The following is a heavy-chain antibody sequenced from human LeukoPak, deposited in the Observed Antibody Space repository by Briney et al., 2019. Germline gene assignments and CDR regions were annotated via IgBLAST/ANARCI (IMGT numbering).Heavy chain of an antibody. V-gene: IGHV6-1*01. Sequence: SQTLSFTCAISGDSVYSNSAAWNWIRQSPSRGLEWLGRTCYRSKWNNDYAVSVNSRITINPDTSKNQLSLQLNSVTPEDTAVYYCARSSKLGGTYYFDYWGQGSLVTVSS. CDR2: TCYRSKWNN. CDR1: GDSVYSNSAA. D-gene: IGHD7-27*01. J-gene: IGHJ4*02. CDR3: ARSSKLGGTYYFDY.